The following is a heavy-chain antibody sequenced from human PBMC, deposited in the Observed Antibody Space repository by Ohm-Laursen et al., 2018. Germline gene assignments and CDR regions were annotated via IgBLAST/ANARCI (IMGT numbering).Heavy chain of an antibody. D-gene: IGHD4-17*01. J-gene: IGHJ4*02. Sequence: SSLRLSCAASGFTFDDYAMHWVRQAPGKGLEWVAVISYDGSNKYYADSVKGRFTISRDNSKNTLYLQMNSLRAEDTAIYYCAKDSLYGDYPGYFDYWGQGTLVTVSS. CDR3: AKDSLYGDYPGYFDY. CDR1: GFTFDDYA. V-gene: IGHV3-30*18. CDR2: ISYDGSNK.